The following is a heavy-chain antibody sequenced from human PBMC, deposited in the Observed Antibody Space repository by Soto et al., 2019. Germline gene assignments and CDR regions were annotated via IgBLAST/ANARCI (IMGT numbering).Heavy chain of an antibody. CDR1: GFSVSFNF. V-gene: IGHV3-53*01. Sequence: DVRLVEAGGGLTQPGGSLRLSGAASGFSVSFNFMTWVRQAPGKGLEWVAVIYTSGSTNYADSVKGRFTISRDNSKNTLYLQMNSLSAEDTAVYYCARDSPAGQAFDLWGQGTMVAVSS. CDR2: IYTSGST. J-gene: IGHJ3*01. D-gene: IGHD1-1*01. CDR3: ARDSPAGQAFDL.